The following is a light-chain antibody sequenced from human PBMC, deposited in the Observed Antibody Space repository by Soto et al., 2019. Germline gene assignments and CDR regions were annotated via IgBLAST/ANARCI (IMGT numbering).Light chain of an antibody. V-gene: IGKV3-15*01. Sequence: EIVMTQSPATLSVSPGERVTLSCRASQSVSSNLAWYQQKPGQAPRLLIYGASTRATGIPARFSGSGSGTEFTLTISSLQSEDFAVYYCQQYNNWPHTCGQGTKLEIK. CDR3: QQYNNWPHT. CDR2: GAS. CDR1: QSVSSN. J-gene: IGKJ2*01.